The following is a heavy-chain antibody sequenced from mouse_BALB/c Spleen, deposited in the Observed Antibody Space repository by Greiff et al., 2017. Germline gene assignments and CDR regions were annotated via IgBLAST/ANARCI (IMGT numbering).Heavy chain of an antibody. Sequence: EVQGVESGGGLVQPGGSLKLSCAASGFTFSSYGMSWVRQTPDKRLELVATINSNGGSTYYPDSVKGRFTISRDNAKNTLYLQMSSLKSEDTAMYYCARDPDGYYWYFDVWGAGTTVTVSS. CDR2: INSNGGST. V-gene: IGHV5-6-3*01. D-gene: IGHD2-3*01. CDR3: ARDPDGYYWYFDV. CDR1: GFTFSSYG. J-gene: IGHJ1*01.